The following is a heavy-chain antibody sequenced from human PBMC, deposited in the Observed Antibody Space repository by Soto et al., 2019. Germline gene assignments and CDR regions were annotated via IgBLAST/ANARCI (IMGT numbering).Heavy chain of an antibody. V-gene: IGHV1-46*01. CDR3: ARRAIFGVVTTEY. CDR1: GYTFASYY. Sequence: ASVKVSYKASGYTFASYYMHWVRQAPGQGLEWMGIINPSGGSTSYAQKFQGRVTMTRDTSTSTVYMELSSLRSEDTAVYYCARRAIFGVVTTEYWGQGTLVTVSS. CDR2: INPSGGST. J-gene: IGHJ4*02. D-gene: IGHD3-3*01.